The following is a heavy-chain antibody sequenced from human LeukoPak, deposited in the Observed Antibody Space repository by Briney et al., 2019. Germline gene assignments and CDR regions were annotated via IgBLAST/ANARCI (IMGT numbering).Heavy chain of an antibody. J-gene: IGHJ6*02. CDR3: ARDWYDFWSGQKEYGMDV. Sequence: GASVKVSCKASGGTFSSYTISWVRQAPGQGLEWMGRIIPILGIANYAQKFQGRVTITADKSTSTAYMELSSLRSEDTAVYYCARDWYDFWSGQKEYGMDVWSQGTTVTVSS. D-gene: IGHD3-3*01. CDR2: IIPILGIA. CDR1: GGTFSSYT. V-gene: IGHV1-69*04.